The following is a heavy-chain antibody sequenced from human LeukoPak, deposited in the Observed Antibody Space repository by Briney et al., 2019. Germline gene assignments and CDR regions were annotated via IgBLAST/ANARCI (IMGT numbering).Heavy chain of an antibody. CDR3: ARLDKAMGSGDY. CDR2: ISNKGDTT. J-gene: IGHJ4*02. CDR1: GFTFSSYA. V-gene: IGHV3-64*01. Sequence: GGSLRLSCAASGFTFSSYAMYWVRQAPGKGLEYVSAISNKGDTTYYANSVKGRFTISRDNSKNTLFLQMGSLRAEDMAVYYCARLDKAMGSGDYWGQGTLVTVS. D-gene: IGHD5-18*01.